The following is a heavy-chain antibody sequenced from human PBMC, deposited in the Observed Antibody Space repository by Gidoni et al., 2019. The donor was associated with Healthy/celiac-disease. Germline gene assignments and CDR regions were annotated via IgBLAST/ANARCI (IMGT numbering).Heavy chain of an antibody. Sequence: EVQLVDSGGGLVQPGGSLRLSCAASGFTFRSYWMSWVRQAPGKGLEWVANIKQDGSEKYYVDSVKGRFTISRDNAKNSLYLQMNSLRAEDTAVYYCARFRLGGFRIYWGQGTLVTVSS. CDR1: GFTFRSYW. J-gene: IGHJ4*02. CDR2: IKQDGSEK. V-gene: IGHV3-7*01. CDR3: ARFRLGGFRIY. D-gene: IGHD2-15*01.